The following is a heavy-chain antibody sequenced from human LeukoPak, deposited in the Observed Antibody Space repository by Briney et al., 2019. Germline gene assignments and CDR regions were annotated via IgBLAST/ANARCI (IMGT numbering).Heavy chain of an antibody. Sequence: GGSLRLSGAASGFTVSSNYMSWVRQAPGKGLEWVSVIYSGGSTYYADSVKGRFTISRDNSKNTLFLQMNDLRVEDMAKFYCAKSLFTSATGTGRAFHIWGQGTMVSVSS. CDR1: GFTVSSNY. CDR3: AKSLFTSATGTGRAFHI. V-gene: IGHV3-53*01. D-gene: IGHD1-1*01. CDR2: IYSGGST. J-gene: IGHJ3*02.